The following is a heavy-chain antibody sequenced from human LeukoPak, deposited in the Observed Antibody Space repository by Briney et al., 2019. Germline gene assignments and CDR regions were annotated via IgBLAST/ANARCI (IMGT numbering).Heavy chain of an antibody. J-gene: IGHJ5*02. D-gene: IGHD1-26*01. Sequence: GGSLRLSCAASGFTFDDYTMHWVRQAPGKGLEWVSLLTWDGGRTYYAGSVKGRFTISRDNAKNSLYLQMNSLRAEDTAVYYCAKGPYSGISWGQGTLVTVSS. CDR3: AKGPYSGIS. CDR1: GFTFDDYT. V-gene: IGHV3-43*01. CDR2: LTWDGGRT.